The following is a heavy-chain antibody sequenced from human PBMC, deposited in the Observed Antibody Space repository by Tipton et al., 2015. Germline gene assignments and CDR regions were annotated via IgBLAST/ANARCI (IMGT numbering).Heavy chain of an antibody. D-gene: IGHD3-9*01. V-gene: IGHV4-38-2*01. J-gene: IGHJ4*02. CDR3: ACQDYDSLTRDYQTVDY. Sequence: TLSLTGAVSAYSISSDYYWGWIRQPPGKGLEWIGSISHSGNTYYNPSLKSRVTMSRDTSKNQFSLKLTSVTAADTAVYYCACQDYDSLTRDYQTVDYWGQGTLVTVSS. CDR1: AYSISSDYY. CDR2: ISHSGNT.